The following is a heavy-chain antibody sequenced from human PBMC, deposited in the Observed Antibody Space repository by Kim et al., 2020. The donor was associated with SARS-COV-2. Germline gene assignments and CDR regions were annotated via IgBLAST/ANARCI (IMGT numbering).Heavy chain of an antibody. Sequence: GGSLRLSCAASGFTFSSYGMSWVRQAPGKGLEWVANFSQDGSAKFYVDSVKGRFTISRDNSKNTVYLQMDSLRAEDTAVYYCVRGFRTACGHVTLVTLSS. D-gene: IGHD2-2*01. CDR1: GFTFSSYG. CDR2: FSQDGSAK. V-gene: IGHV3-7*03. CDR3: VRGFRTA. J-gene: IGHJ1*01.